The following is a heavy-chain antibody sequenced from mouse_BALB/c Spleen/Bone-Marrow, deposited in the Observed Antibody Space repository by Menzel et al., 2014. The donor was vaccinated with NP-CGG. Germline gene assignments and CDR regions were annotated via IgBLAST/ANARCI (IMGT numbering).Heavy chain of an antibody. Sequence: QVQLQQPGAVLVKPGASVKMSCKASGYTFTSYWMHWVKQRPGQGLEWIGVIDPSDSYTSYNQKFKGKATLTVDTSSSTAYMQLSSLTSEDSAVYYCTRRGYYAMDYWGQGTSVTVSS. CDR2: IDPSDSYT. J-gene: IGHJ4*01. CDR1: GYTFTSYW. V-gene: IGHV1S127*01. CDR3: TRRGYYAMDY.